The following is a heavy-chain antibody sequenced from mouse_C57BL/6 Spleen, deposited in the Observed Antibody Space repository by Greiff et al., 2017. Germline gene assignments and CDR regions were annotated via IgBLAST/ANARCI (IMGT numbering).Heavy chain of an antibody. CDR3: SRKGITTVVDWYFDV. Sequence: QVHVKQSGPGLVAPSQSLSITCTVSGFSLTSYAISWVRQPPGKGLEWLGVIWTGGGTNYNFALKSRLSISKDNSKSQVFLKMNSLQNDDTTRYYCSRKGITTVVDWYFDVWGTGTTVTV. J-gene: IGHJ1*03. CDR1: GFSLTSYA. V-gene: IGHV2-9-1*01. CDR2: IWTGGGT. D-gene: IGHD1-1*01.